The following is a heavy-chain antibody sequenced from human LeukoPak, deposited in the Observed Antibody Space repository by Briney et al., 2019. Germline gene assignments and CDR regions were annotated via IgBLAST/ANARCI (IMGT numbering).Heavy chain of an antibody. J-gene: IGHJ4*02. Sequence: GGSLRLSCEASGFTFSSYAMSWVRQAPGKGLAWVSVISSSADSTYYADSVKGRFTISRDNSKITLYLQMNNLRAEDTAVYYCAKPLEKYTYGGNFDYWGQGLLVTVSS. D-gene: IGHD4-23*01. V-gene: IGHV3-23*01. CDR1: GFTFSSYA. CDR3: AKPLEKYTYGGNFDY. CDR2: ISSSADST.